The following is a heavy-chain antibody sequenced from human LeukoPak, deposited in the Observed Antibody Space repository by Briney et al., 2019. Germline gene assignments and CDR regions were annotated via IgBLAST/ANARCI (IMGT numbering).Heavy chain of an antibody. V-gene: IGHV3-9*01. Sequence: GGSLRLSCAASGFTFDDYAMHWVRQAPGKGLEWVSGISWNSGSIGYADSVKGRFTISRDNSKNTVYLQMNSLRAEDSAVYYCARDPAGSGYALDLWGQGTLVTVSS. J-gene: IGHJ5*02. CDR2: ISWNSGSI. CDR3: ARDPAGSGYALDL. D-gene: IGHD3-3*01. CDR1: GFTFDDYA.